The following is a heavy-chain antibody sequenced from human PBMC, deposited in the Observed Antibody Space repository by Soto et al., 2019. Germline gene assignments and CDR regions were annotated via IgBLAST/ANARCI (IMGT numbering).Heavy chain of an antibody. J-gene: IGHJ5*02. CDR1: GFTFRNYA. V-gene: IGHV3-23*01. CDR3: TKSLFRGWSTVYHWFDP. D-gene: IGHD2-15*01. CDR2: INEGGSGT. Sequence: GGSLRLSCTASGFTFRNYAMTWVRQAPGKGLEWVSSINEGGSGTHSADSVKGRFTISRDNSKNTLYLQMSSLRVEDTAVYYCTKSLFRGWSTVYHWFDPWGQGTLVTVSS.